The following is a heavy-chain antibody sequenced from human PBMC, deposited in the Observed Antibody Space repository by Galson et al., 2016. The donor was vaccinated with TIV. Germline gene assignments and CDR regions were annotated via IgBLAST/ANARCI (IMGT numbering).Heavy chain of an antibody. CDR1: GYTFEDYA. D-gene: IGHD3-22*01. V-gene: IGHV1-3*01. CDR3: ARSDAVSGYYYHFDY. J-gene: IGHJ4*01. CDR2: VNVGTGDT. Sequence: SVKVSCKASGYTFEDYAIQWVRQAPGQRLEWMAWVNVGTGDTRYSQKFQGAVTVTRDTSASTAYMELSSLTSEDTAVYYCARSDAVSGYYYHFDYWGHGHLVTVSS.